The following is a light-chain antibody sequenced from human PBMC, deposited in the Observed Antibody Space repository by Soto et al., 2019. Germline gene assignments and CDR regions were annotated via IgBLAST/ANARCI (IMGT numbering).Light chain of an antibody. CDR1: QSISGW. V-gene: IGKV1-5*01. J-gene: IGKJ4*01. CDR2: EAP. Sequence: DSHMTQSPSTLSASEGDMVTITCRASQSISGWLAWYQQKSDKAPNLLIHEAPTLQIGVPSRFRGSGSGTEFTLTIIILQPDDFATYYCHQFSSWPRTFGGGTKV. CDR3: HQFSSWPRT.